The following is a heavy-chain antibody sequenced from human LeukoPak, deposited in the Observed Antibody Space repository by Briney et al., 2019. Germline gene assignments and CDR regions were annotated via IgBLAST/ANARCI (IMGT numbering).Heavy chain of an antibody. CDR2: IHSSGST. CDR1: GDSIGNYH. D-gene: IGHD3-22*01. J-gene: IGHJ4*02. V-gene: IGHV4-4*07. CDR3: ARRDFNSGWSFDD. Sequence: PSETLSLTCSISGDSIGNYHWSWIRQPAGKGLEGIAQIHSSGSTNYNPPLKSRVSISIDTIDYRVSLTIRSVTAADTAFYYCARRDFNSGWSFDDWGQGILVTVSS.